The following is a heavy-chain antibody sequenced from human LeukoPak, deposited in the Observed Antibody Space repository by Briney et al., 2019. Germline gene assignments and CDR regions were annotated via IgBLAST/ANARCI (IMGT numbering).Heavy chain of an antibody. CDR3: VRNRAFDI. V-gene: IGHV4-59*01. CDR1: GGSITDYY. CDR2: SYHSGST. J-gene: IGHJ3*02. Sequence: PSETLSLTCTVSGGSITDYYWNWIRQPPGKGLEWIGYSYHSGSTNYNPSLKSRVTISVDTSKNQISLKLSSVTAADTAVYHCVRNRAFDIWGQGTMVTASS.